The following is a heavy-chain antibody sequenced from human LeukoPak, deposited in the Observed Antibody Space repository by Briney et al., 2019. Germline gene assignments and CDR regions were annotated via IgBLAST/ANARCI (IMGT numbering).Heavy chain of an antibody. CDR2: IFSNDEN. Sequence: SGPTLVNPTETLTLACTVSGFSLSNARMGLSWIRQPPGKALEWLAHIFSNDENSYSTSLKSRLTISEDTSKSQVVLTMTSMDPVDTATYYCARIQYTSGWTFDYWGQGTLVTVSS. CDR3: ARIQYTSGWTFDY. V-gene: IGHV2-26*01. D-gene: IGHD6-19*01. J-gene: IGHJ4*02. CDR1: GFSLSNARMG.